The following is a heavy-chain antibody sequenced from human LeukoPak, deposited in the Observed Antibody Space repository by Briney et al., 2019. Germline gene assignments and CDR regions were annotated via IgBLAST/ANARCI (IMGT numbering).Heavy chain of an antibody. CDR3: ARDLDGYRSGNGA. J-gene: IGHJ5*02. CDR2: IYSGGSI. Sequence: GGSLRLSCAASGLTVSSYMSWVRQAPGKGLEWVSVIYSGGSIYYADSVKGRFTISRDKSKNTLYLQMNSLRAEDTAVYYCARDLDGYRSGNGAWGQGTLVTVSS. V-gene: IGHV3-66*01. D-gene: IGHD5-12*01. CDR1: GLTVSSY.